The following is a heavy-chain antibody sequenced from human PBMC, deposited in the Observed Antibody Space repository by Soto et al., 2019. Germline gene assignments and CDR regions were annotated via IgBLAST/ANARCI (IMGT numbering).Heavy chain of an antibody. CDR1: GGSISSSSYY. Sequence: SETLSLTCTVSGGSISSSSYYWGWIRQPPGKGLEWIGSIYYSGSTYYNPSLKSRVTISVDTSKNQFSLKLSSVTAADTAVYYCAKDSGDYWGQGTLVTVSS. CDR3: AKDSGDY. CDR2: IYYSGST. V-gene: IGHV4-39*02. J-gene: IGHJ4*02.